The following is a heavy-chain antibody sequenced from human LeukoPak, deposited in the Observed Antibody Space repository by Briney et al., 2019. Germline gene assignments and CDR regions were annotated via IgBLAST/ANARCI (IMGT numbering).Heavy chain of an antibody. D-gene: IGHD3-9*01. V-gene: IGHV1-46*01. CDR3: ARASYYDILTGRRYYYYYMDV. CDR2: INPSGGST. Sequence: ASVKVSCKASGYTFTSYYMHWVRQAPGQGLEWMGIINPSGGSTSYAQKFQGRVTMTRDMSTSTVYIELSSLRSEDTAVYYCARASYYDILTGRRYYYYYMDVWGKGTTVTVSS. CDR1: GYTFTSYY. J-gene: IGHJ6*03.